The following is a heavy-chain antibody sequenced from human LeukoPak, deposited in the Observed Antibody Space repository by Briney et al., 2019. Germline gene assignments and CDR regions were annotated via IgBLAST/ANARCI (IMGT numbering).Heavy chain of an antibody. D-gene: IGHD2-15*01. CDR3: VRGLVGYCSGGAWDGTCFDY. CDR2: IKQDGNQK. CDR1: GFTFSSYW. V-gene: IGHV3-7*03. Sequence: GGSLRLSCAASGFTFSSYWMSWVRQAPGKGLERVAIIKQDGNQKNYVDSVKGRFTISRDNAKNSLYLQMNSLRAEDTAVYYCVRGLVGYCSGGAWDGTCFDYWGQGTPVSVSS. J-gene: IGHJ4*02.